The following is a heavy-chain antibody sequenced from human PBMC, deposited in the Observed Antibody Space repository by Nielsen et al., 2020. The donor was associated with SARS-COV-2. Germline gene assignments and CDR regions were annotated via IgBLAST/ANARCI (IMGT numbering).Heavy chain of an antibody. CDR3: ARAKFYDSGVDP. CDR2: INSDGRTT. CDR1: GFTVSRYN. Sequence: GESLKISCAAPGFTVSRYNMNWVRQAPGKGLVWVSRINSDGRTTTYADSVKGRFTISRDNAKNTLYLQMNSLRAEDTAVYYCARAKFYDSGVDPWGQGTLVTVSS. J-gene: IGHJ5*02. V-gene: IGHV3-74*01. D-gene: IGHD5/OR15-5a*01.